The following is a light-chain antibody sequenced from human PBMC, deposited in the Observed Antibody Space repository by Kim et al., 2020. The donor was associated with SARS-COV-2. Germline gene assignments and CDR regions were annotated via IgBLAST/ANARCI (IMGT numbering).Light chain of an antibody. V-gene: IGKV1-17*01. CDR3: LQHNSNPLT. CDR2: AAS. Sequence: ATVGDRGTSTCRESQGIRNELGWYQQKSGKAPKRLVYAASSLQSGVPSRFSGSGSGAEFTLTISSLQHEDFATYYCLQHNSNPLTFGGGTKLEI. J-gene: IGKJ4*01. CDR1: QGIRNE.